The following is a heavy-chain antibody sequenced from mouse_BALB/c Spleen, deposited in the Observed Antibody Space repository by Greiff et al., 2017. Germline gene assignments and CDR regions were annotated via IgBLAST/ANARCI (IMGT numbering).Heavy chain of an antibody. D-gene: IGHD2-3*01. Sequence: QVQLKQSGAELAKPGASVKMSCKASGYTFTSYWMHWVKQRPGQGLEWIGYINPSTGYTEYNQKFKDKATLTADKSSSTAYMQLSSLTSEDSAVYYCARSGYYVRDAMDYWGQGTSVTVSS. CDR1: GYTFTSYW. J-gene: IGHJ4*01. CDR3: ARSGYYVRDAMDY. CDR2: INPSTGYT. V-gene: IGHV1-7*01.